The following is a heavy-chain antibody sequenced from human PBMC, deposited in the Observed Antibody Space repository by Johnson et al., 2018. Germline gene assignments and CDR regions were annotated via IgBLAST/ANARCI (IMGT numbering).Heavy chain of an antibody. D-gene: IGHD3-9*01. CDR3: MTEYDIDTAQYPHVGY. Sequence: VQLVESGGGLVEPGGSLRLSCAVSGFTLSTAWMHWVRQAPGKGLEWVGRIKRITDGGTIDYAAPVKGRFTLSGHDSKNTLYLQMKSLKIEDTAVYYCMTEYDIDTAQYPHVGYWGQGTQVTVSS. V-gene: IGHV3-15*07. CDR1: GFTLSTAW. CDR2: IKRITDGGTI. J-gene: IGHJ4*02.